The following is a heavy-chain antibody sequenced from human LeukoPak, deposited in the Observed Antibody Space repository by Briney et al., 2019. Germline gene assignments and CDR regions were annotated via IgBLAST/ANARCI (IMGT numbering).Heavy chain of an antibody. D-gene: IGHD3-10*01. V-gene: IGHV3-7*03. CDR2: IKGDGSEK. J-gene: IGHJ4*02. CDR1: GLNFHDVW. CDR3: EAYGSV. Sequence: EGSLRLSCSASGLNFHDVWMTWVRQTPGRGLEWVANIKGDGSEKNYVGSVRGRFTISRDNAQNLLFLQIDNLRAEDTAIYYCEAYGSVWGQGTLVIVSS.